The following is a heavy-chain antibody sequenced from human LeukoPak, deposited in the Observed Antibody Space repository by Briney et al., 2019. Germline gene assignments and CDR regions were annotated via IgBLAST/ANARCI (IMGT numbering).Heavy chain of an antibody. J-gene: IGHJ5*02. CDR1: GYSFTSYW. CDR2: IYPGDSDT. V-gene: IGHV5-51*01. CDR3: ARHGMKGPWWQQLVNWFDP. D-gene: IGHD6-13*01. Sequence: GESLKISCKGSGYSFTSYWIGWVRQMPGKGLEWMGIIYPGDSDTRYSPSFQGQVTISADKSISTAYLQWSSLKASDTAMYYCARHGMKGPWWQQLVNWFDPWGQGTLVTVSS.